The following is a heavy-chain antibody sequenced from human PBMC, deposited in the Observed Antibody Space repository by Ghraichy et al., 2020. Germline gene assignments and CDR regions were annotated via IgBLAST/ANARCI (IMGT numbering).Heavy chain of an antibody. CDR2: IKQDGSEK. V-gene: IGHV3-7*03. CDR3: ARTNSGAFDY. CDR1: QFTLSGFW. Sequence: LSLTCAASQFTLSGFWMSWVRQAPGKGLEWVANIKQDGSEKYYMDSVRGRCTISRDNAKNSLYLQMNSLRAEDTAIHYCARTNSGAFDYWGRGTLVTVSS. J-gene: IGHJ4*02. D-gene: IGHD4-23*01.